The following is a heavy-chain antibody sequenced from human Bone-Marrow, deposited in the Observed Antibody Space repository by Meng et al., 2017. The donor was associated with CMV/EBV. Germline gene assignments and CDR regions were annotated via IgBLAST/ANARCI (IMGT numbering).Heavy chain of an antibody. CDR1: GFTFSSYW. J-gene: IGHJ3*02. CDR3: ARQKGAYDSSGYYYPYDAFDI. V-gene: IGHV3-7*01. D-gene: IGHD3-22*01. CDR2: IKQDGSEK. Sequence: GESLKISCAASGFTFSSYWMSWVRQAPGKGLEWVANIKQDGSEKYYVDSVKGRFTISRDNAKNSLYLKMNSLRAEDTAVYYCARQKGAYDSSGYYYPYDAFDIWGQGTMVTVSS.